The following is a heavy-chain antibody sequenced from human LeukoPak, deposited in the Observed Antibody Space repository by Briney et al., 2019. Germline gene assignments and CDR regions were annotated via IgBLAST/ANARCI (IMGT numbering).Heavy chain of an antibody. V-gene: IGHV3-9*01. CDR1: GFTFDDYA. CDR2: IGWNSGSI. CDR3: AKDLSQRVVVVAASDFDY. J-gene: IGHJ4*02. D-gene: IGHD2-15*01. Sequence: GGSLRLSCAASGFTFDDYAMHWVRQAPGKGLEWVSGIGWNSGSIGYADSVKGRFTISRDNAKNSLYLQMNSLRAEDTALYYCAKDLSQRVVVVAASDFDYWGQGTLVTVSS.